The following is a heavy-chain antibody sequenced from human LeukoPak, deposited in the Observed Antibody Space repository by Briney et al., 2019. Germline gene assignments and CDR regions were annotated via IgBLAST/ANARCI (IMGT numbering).Heavy chain of an antibody. V-gene: IGHV4-61*01. D-gene: IGHD5-18*01. J-gene: IGHJ4*02. CDR3: ARNALRGYSTLDY. CDR1: GGSVSSGSYY. CDR2: IYYSGST. Sequence: SETLSLTCTVSGGSVSSGSYYWSWIRQPPGKGLEWIGYIYYSGSTNYNPSLKSRVTISVDTSKNQFSLKVSSVTAADTAVYYYARNALRGYSTLDYWGQGTLVTVSS.